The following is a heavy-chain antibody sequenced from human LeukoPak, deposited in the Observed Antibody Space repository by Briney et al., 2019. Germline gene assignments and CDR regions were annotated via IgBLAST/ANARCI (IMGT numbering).Heavy chain of an antibody. J-gene: IGHJ4*01. CDR1: GFTFSSYA. Sequence: PGGSLRLSCAASGFTFSSYAMSWVRQAPGKGLEWVSAISGSGGSTYYADSVKGRFTISRDNSENTLYLQMNSLRAEDTAVYYCAKSPYCSSTSCYSDYWGQEPWSPSPQ. CDR2: ISGSGGST. V-gene: IGHV3-23*01. CDR3: AKSPYCSSTSCYSDY. D-gene: IGHD2-2*01.